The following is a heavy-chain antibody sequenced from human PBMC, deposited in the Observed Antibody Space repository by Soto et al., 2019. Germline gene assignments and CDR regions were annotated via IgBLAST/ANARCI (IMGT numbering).Heavy chain of an antibody. V-gene: IGHV3-20*04. CDR3: ARDHGWDISSCDY. CDR1: GFTFDDYG. Sequence: EVQLVESGGGVVRPGGSLRLSCAASGFTFDDYGMSWVRQAPGKGLEWVSGIKWNGGGTGYADSVKGRFTISRDTTRNSLYLQMNSLRAEDTALYYCARDHGWDISSCDYWGQGTLVTVSS. J-gene: IGHJ4*02. D-gene: IGHD6-13*01. CDR2: IKWNGGGT.